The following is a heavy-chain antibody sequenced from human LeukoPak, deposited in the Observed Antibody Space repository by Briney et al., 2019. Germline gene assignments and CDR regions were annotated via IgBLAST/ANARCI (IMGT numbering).Heavy chain of an antibody. CDR3: AREKTSAGYYFDY. V-gene: IGHV4-39*02. D-gene: IGHD3-10*01. CDR2: IYDSGST. Sequence: SETLSLTCTVSGDSISSNNYYWGWIRQPPGKGLEWIGTIYDSGSTYYNPSLKSRVTISVDTSTNQFSLRLSSVTAADTAVYYCAREKTSAGYYFDYWGQGTLVTVSS. CDR1: GDSISSNNYY. J-gene: IGHJ4*02.